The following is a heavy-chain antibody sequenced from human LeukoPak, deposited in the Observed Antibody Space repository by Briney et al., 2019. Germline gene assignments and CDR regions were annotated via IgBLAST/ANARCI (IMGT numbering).Heavy chain of an antibody. J-gene: IGHJ4*02. CDR2: IKQDGSEK. D-gene: IGHD5-12*01. V-gene: IGHV3-7*03. CDR3: AREGIVATTPSGY. Sequence: GGSLRLSCAASGFTFSSYWMSWVRQAPGKGLEWVANIKQDGSEKHYVDSVKGRFTISRDNAKNSLYLQMNSLRAEDTAVYYCAREGIVATTPSGYWGQGTLVTVSS. CDR1: GFTFSSYW.